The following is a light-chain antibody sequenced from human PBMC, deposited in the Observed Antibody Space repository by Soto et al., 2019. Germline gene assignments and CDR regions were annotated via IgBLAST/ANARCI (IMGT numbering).Light chain of an antibody. J-gene: IGLJ7*01. CDR2: LNSDGSH. CDR3: QTWGTGIAV. V-gene: IGLV4-69*01. CDR1: SGYSSYA. Sequence: QLVLTQSPSASASLGASVKLTCTVSSGYSSYAIAWHQQQPEKGHRYLMKLNSDGSHSKGDGIPDRFSGSSSGAERYLTISRLQSEDEAYYYCQTWGTGIAVFGGGTQLTVL.